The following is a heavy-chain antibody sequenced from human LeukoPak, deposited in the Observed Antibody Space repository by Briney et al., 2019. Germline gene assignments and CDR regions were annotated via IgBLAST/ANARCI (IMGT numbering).Heavy chain of an antibody. Sequence: PSETLSLTCAVYGGSFSGYYWSWIRQPPGKGLEWIGEINHSGSTNYNPSLKSRVTISVDTSKNQFSLKLSSVTAADTAVYYCASSPRFAAGDSDYWGQGTLVTVSS. D-gene: IGHD6-13*01. J-gene: IGHJ4*02. CDR3: ASSPRFAAGDSDY. V-gene: IGHV4-34*01. CDR2: INHSGST. CDR1: GGSFSGYY.